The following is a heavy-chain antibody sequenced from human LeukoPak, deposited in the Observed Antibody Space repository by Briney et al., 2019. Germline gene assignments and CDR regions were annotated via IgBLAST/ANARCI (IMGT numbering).Heavy chain of an antibody. CDR3: ATETNGRHYDY. CDR2: IGPTGSDR. J-gene: IGHJ4*02. CDR1: GLTFSTSG. V-gene: IGHV3-21*06. D-gene: IGHD1-14*01. Sequence: GGSLRLSCTASGLTFSTSGFNWVRQAPGKGLEWVASIGPTGSDRYHADSIKGRLTISRDNANNFLYLQMNSLRAEDTAVYYCATETNGRHYDYWGQGTLLTVSS.